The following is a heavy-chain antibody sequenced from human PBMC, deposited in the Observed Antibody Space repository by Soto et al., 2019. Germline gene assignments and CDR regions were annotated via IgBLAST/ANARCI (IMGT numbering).Heavy chain of an antibody. CDR1: GGSFSGYY. CDR2: INHSGST. CDR3: ARGRTTYYYYSYGMDG. V-gene: IGHV4-34*01. Sequence: SETLSLTCAVYGGSFSGYYWSWIRQPPGKGLEWIGEINHSGSTNYNPSLKSRVTISVDTSKNQFSLKLSSVTAADTAVYYCARGRTTYYYYSYGMDGWGQGTTVTVAS. J-gene: IGHJ6*02. D-gene: IGHD4-17*01.